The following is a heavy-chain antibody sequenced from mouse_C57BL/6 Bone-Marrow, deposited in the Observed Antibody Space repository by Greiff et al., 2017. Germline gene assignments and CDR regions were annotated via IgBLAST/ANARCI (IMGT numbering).Heavy chain of an antibody. CDR2: IYPGGGYT. CDR1: GYTFTNYW. D-gene: IGHD2-5*01. V-gene: IGHV1-63*01. Sequence: VQLQQSGAELVRPGTSVKMSCKASGYTFTNYWIGWAKQRPGHGLEWIGDIYPGGGYTNYNEKFKGKATLTADTSSSTAYMQFSSLTSEDSAIYYSARHRNYGYAMDDWGEGTSVTVSS. J-gene: IGHJ4*01. CDR3: ARHRNYGYAMDD.